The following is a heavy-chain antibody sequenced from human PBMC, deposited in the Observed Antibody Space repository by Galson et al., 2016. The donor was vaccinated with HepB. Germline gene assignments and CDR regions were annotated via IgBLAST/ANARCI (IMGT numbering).Heavy chain of an antibody. Sequence: QSGADVKKPGESLKISCKGSGYSLTNYWIGWVRQMPGKGLEWMGIIYPGDSDTRYSPSFEGQVTISADISADKSITTAYLQWRSLKASDTAMYYCARTLPVVVTAECAFDIWGQGTMVTVSS. J-gene: IGHJ3*02. CDR3: ARTLPVVVTAECAFDI. D-gene: IGHD2-21*02. CDR2: IYPGDSDT. V-gene: IGHV5-51*01. CDR1: GYSLTNYW.